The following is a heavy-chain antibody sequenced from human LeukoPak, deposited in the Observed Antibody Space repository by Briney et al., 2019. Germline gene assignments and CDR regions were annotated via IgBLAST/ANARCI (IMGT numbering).Heavy chain of an antibody. V-gene: IGHV1-2*06. CDR1: GYTFTGYY. J-gene: IGHJ4*02. Sequence: GASVKVSCKASGYTFTGYYMHWVRQAPGQGLEWMGRINPNSCGTNYAQKFQGRVTMTRDTSISTAYMELSRLRSDDTAVYYCARVRVRYSSGWFDYWGQGTLVTVSS. D-gene: IGHD6-19*01. CDR3: ARVRVRYSSGWFDY. CDR2: INPNSCGT.